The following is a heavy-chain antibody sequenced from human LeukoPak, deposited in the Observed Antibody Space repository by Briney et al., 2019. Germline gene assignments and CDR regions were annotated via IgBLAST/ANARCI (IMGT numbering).Heavy chain of an antibody. D-gene: IGHD3-10*01. J-gene: IGHJ5*02. V-gene: IGHV1-24*01. CDR3: ARSSSPLLLWVRHRGWFDP. CDR2: FDPEDGET. CDR1: GYTLTELS. Sequence: GASVKVSCKVSGYTLTELSMHWVRQAPGKGLEWMGGFDPEDGETIYAQKFQGRVTMTEDTSTDTAYMELSSLRSEDTAVYYCARSSSPLLLWVRHRGWFDPWGQGTLVTVSS.